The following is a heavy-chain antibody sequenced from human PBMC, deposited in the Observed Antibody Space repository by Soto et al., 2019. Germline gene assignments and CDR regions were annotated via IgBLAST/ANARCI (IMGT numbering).Heavy chain of an antibody. D-gene: IGHD3-3*01. CDR3: ARAGRYYDDQRAYVDY. J-gene: IGHJ4*02. CDR2: INHSGST. CDR1: GGSFSGYY. V-gene: IGHV4-34*01. Sequence: QVQLQQWGAGLLKPSETLSLTCAVYGGSFSGYYWSWIRQPPGKGLEWIGEINHSGSTNYNPSLKSRVTISVDTSKNQFSLKLSSVTAADTAVYYCARAGRYYDDQRAYVDYWGQGTLVTVSS.